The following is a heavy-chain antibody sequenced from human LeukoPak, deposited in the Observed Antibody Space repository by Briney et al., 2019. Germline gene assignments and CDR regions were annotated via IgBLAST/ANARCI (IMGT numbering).Heavy chain of an antibody. D-gene: IGHD3-10*02. J-gene: IGHJ6*04. CDR3: AELGITMIGGV. V-gene: IGHV3-30*02. CDR2: ARYDGTNT. CDR1: GFTFRGSG. Sequence: GGSLRLSCAASGFTFRGSGMHWVRQAPGKGLEWVAFARYDGTNTYYADSVKGRFIISRDNSKNTLYLQMDSLRAEDTAVYYCAELGITMIGGVWGKGTTVTISS.